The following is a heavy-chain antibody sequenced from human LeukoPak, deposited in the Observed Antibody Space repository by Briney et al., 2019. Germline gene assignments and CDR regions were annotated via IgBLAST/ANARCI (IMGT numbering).Heavy chain of an antibody. CDR2: INHSGST. V-gene: IGHV4-34*01. D-gene: IGHD3-10*01. Sequence: PSETLSLTCAVYGGSFSGYYWSWIRQPPGKGLEWIGEINHSGSTNYNPSLKSRVTISVDTSKNQFSLKVNSVTAADTAVYYCAREAPYSGSGNYYNYWGQGTLVTVSS. CDR1: GGSFSGYY. CDR3: AREAPYSGSGNYYNY. J-gene: IGHJ4*02.